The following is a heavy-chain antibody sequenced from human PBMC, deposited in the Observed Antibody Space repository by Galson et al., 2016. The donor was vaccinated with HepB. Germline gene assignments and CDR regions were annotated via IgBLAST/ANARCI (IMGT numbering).Heavy chain of an antibody. CDR3: ARLGLWEGLQLEPNFDY. J-gene: IGHJ4*02. CDR1: GYTFSTYW. CDR2: ISPGNSDT. V-gene: IGHV5-51*01. D-gene: IGHD1-1*01. Sequence: QSGAEVKKPGESLKISCKGSGYTFSTYWIGWVRQMPGKGLEWMGIISPGNSDTRYSPSLQGQVTISADRSISTAYLQLSSLKASDTAMYYCARLGLWEGLQLEPNFDYWGQGTLVTVSS.